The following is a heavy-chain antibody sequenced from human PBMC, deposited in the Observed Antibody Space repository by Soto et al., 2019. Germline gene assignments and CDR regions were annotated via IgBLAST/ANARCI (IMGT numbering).Heavy chain of an antibody. V-gene: IGHV5-51*01. CDR2: IYPSYSDT. CDR1: GYNFISYW. CDR3: ARQLQRGSDNL. D-gene: IGHD5-18*01. Sequence: GESLKISCKASGYNFISYWIFWVRQMPVKGLEFMGMIYPSYSDTRGSPSFQGEVTFAFDKSVSASYLELISLKASDTAMYYCARQLQRGSDNLWGQGTPVTVSS. J-gene: IGHJ4*02.